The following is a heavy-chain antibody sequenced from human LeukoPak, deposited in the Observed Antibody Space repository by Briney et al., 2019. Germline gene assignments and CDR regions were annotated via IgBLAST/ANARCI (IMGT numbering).Heavy chain of an antibody. D-gene: IGHD3-3*01. CDR2: IYPGDSDT. CDR3: ARPLRGYYTLDAFGI. Sequence: GESLKISCKGSGYSFTSYWIGWVRQMPGKGLEWMGIIYPGDSDTRYSPSFQGQVTISADKSISTAYLQWSSLKASDTAIFYCARPLRGYYTLDAFGIWGQGTMVTVSS. V-gene: IGHV5-51*01. CDR1: GYSFTSYW. J-gene: IGHJ3*02.